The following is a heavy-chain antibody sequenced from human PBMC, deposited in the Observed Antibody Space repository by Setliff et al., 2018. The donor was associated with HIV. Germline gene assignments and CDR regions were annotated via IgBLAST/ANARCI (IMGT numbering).Heavy chain of an antibody. J-gene: IGHJ4*02. Sequence: SVKVSCKASGGTFRGYAISWVRQAPGQGLEWMGGIISIFGTENYAQKFQGRVTITEDESTNTAYMELSSLTSDDTAVYYCARDQGEVARACWHWGQGTLVTVSS. V-gene: IGHV1-69*13. CDR2: IISIFGTE. CDR1: GGTFRGYA. CDR3: ARDQGEVARACWH. D-gene: IGHD3-10*01.